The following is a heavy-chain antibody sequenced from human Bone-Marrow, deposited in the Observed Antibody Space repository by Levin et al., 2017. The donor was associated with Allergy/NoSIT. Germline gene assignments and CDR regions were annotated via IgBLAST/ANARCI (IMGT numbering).Heavy chain of an antibody. D-gene: IGHD3-22*01. CDR3: ARCITTTYYYYGMDV. CDR2: ISYDGSNK. J-gene: IGHJ6*02. CDR1: GFTFSSYG. V-gene: IGHV3-30*03. Sequence: GGSLRLSCAASGFTFSSYGMHWVRQAPGKGLEWVAVISYDGSNKYYADSVKGRFTISRDNSKNTLYLQMNSLRAEDTAVYYCARCITTTYYYYGMDVWGQGTTVTVSS.